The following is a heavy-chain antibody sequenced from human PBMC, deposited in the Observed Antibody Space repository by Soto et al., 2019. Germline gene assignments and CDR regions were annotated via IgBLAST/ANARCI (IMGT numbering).Heavy chain of an antibody. CDR1: GFTGSGDY. V-gene: IGHV3-53*02. D-gene: IGHD3-10*01. J-gene: IGHJ4*02. CDR2: IYSDGST. Sequence: VQLVETGGGLIQPGGSLRVSCAVSGFTGSGDYMNWVRQAPGKGLEWVSIIYSDGSTFYADSVKGRFTISRDNSKNKLFLQMNSLRAEDTAVYYCARCPYGSHYFDYWGQGTLVTVSS. CDR3: ARCPYGSHYFDY.